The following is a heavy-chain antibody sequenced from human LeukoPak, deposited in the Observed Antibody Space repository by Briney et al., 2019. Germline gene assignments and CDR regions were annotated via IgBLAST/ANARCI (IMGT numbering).Heavy chain of an antibody. V-gene: IGHV4-59*01. CDR1: GGSISSYY. CDR2: IYYSGST. J-gene: IGHJ4*02. CDR3: ARPPPPHRHWDTAMVTFDY. D-gene: IGHD5-18*01. Sequence: ASETLSLTCTVSGGSISSYYWSWIRQPPGKGLEWIGYIYYSGSTNYNPSLKSRVTISVDTSKNQFSLKLSSVTAADTAVYYCARPPPPHRHWDTAMVTFDYWGQGTLVTVSS.